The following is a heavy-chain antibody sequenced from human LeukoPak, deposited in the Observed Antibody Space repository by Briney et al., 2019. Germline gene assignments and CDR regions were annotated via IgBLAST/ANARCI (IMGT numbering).Heavy chain of an antibody. CDR1: GFTFDDYA. CDR3: AKDVAYDSGGYSSFDY. J-gene: IGHJ4*02. V-gene: IGHV3-9*03. CDR2: ISWNSGSI. D-gene: IGHD3-22*01. Sequence: GRSLRLSCAASGFTFDDYAMHWVRQAPGNGLEWVSGISWNSGSIVYADSVKGRFTISRDNAKNSLYLQMNSLRAEDMALNYCAKDVAYDSGGYSSFDYWGQGTLVTVSP.